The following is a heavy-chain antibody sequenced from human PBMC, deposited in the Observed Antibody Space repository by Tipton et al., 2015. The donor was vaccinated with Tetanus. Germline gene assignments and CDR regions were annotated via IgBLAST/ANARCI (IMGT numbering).Heavy chain of an antibody. Sequence: QLVQSGAEVKKPGASVKVSCKASGYTFTSYAVTWVRQAPGQGLEWMGWISGYNGHTDLAQKVQGRVTMTTDASLRTAYLELRSLRSDDTAVYYCARCNDYGSLTPIDLWGPGTRVTVSS. CDR1: GYTFTSYA. CDR2: ISGYNGHT. CDR3: ARCNDYGSLTPIDL. V-gene: IGHV1-18*01. J-gene: IGHJ5*02. D-gene: IGHD4-17*01.